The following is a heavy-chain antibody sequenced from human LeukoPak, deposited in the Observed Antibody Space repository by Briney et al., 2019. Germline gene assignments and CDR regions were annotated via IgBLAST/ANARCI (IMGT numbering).Heavy chain of an antibody. D-gene: IGHD3-22*01. J-gene: IGHJ4*02. CDR2: ISAYNGNT. CDR3: ATRGFNYYDSSGYYHY. V-gene: IGHV1-18*01. Sequence: GASVKVSCKASGYTFTSYGISWVRQAPGQGLEWMGWISAYNGNTNYAQKLQGRVTMTTDTSTSTAYMELRSLRSDDTAVYYCATRGFNYYDSSGYYHYWGQGTLVTVSS. CDR1: GYTFTSYG.